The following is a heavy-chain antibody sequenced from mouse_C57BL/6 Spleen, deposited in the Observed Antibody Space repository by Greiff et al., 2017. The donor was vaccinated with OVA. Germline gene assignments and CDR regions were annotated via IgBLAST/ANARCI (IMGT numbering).Heavy chain of an antibody. CDR2: IYPGDGDT. J-gene: IGHJ2*01. CDR3: ARRRSSGDFDD. V-gene: IGHV1-82*01. CDR1: GYAFSSSW. D-gene: IGHD3-2*02. Sequence: VQLQQSGPELVQPGASVKISCKASGYAFSSSWMNWVKQRPGKGLEWIGRIYPGDGDTNYNGKFKGKATLTADKSSSTAYMQLSSLTSEDSAVYCYARRRSSGDFDDWGQGTTLTVSS.